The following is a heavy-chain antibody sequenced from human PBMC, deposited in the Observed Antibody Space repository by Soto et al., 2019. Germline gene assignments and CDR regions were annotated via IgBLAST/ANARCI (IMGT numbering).Heavy chain of an antibody. CDR1: GGTFSSYA. CDR3: ARVAFWSGYSPGHHGMDV. Sequence: PVKVSCKASGGTFSSYAISWVRQAPGQGLEWMGGIIPIFGTANYAQKFQGRVTITADESTGTAYMELSSLRSEDTAVYYCARVAFWSGYSPGHHGMDVCGQGTTVTLSS. V-gene: IGHV1-69*13. J-gene: IGHJ6*02. CDR2: IIPIFGTA. D-gene: IGHD3-3*01.